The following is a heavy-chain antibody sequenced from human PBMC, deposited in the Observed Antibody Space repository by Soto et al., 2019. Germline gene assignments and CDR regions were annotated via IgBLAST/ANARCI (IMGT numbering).Heavy chain of an antibody. Sequence: GGSLRLSCAASGFTFSSYGMHWVRQAPGKGLEWVAVISYDGSNKYYADSVKGRFTISRDNSKNTLYLQMNSLRAEDTAVYYCAKDRGYDYVWGSYRSPYFDYWGQGTLVTVSS. CDR3: AKDRGYDYVWGSYRSPYFDY. CDR1: GFTFSSYG. D-gene: IGHD3-16*02. CDR2: ISYDGSNK. V-gene: IGHV3-30*18. J-gene: IGHJ4*02.